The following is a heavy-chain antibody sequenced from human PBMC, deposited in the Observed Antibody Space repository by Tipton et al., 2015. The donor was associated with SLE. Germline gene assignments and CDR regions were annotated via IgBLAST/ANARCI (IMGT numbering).Heavy chain of an antibody. CDR1: GGSISSKSYY. D-gene: IGHD1-1*01. Sequence: TLSLTCTVSGGSISSKSYYWGWIRQPPGKGQEWIGSFHNSGSTDYNPSLKSRVTISVDTSKNQFSLKMTSVTAADTGVYFCARQGLTGTTEGAVTWFDPWGQGTLVTVSS. V-gene: IGHV4-39*01. CDR2: FHNSGST. CDR3: ARQGLTGTTEGAVTWFDP. J-gene: IGHJ5*02.